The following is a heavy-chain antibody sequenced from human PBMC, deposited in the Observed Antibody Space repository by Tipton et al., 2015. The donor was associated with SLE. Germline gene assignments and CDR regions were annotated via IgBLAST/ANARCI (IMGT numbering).Heavy chain of an antibody. Sequence: QSGAEVKKPGASVRISCKASGYTITNYYIHWVRQAPGQGLAWMGIMNPSGGRTSYAQKFLGRVTMTTDTSTSTVYMELSSLRSEDTAVYYCARDRRGDSTGDYVGTDALDIWGQGTIVSVSS. CDR1: GYTITNYY. D-gene: IGHD3-22*01. CDR2: MNPSGGRT. V-gene: IGHV1-46*01. CDR3: ARDRRGDSTGDYVGTDALDI. J-gene: IGHJ3*02.